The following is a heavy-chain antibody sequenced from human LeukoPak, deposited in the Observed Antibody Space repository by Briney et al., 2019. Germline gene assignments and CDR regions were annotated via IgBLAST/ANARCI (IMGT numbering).Heavy chain of an antibody. CDR2: INHSGST. CDR3: ATDPGYSYEEYYFYYGMDV. V-gene: IGHV4-34*01. J-gene: IGHJ6*02. CDR1: VGSFSRYY. Sequence: SETLSLTCVRCVGSFSRYYRIGLRQPPGKGLEWIGEINHSGSTNYNPSLKSRVTISVDTSKNHLSLKLSSVTAADRAVYSGATDPGYSYEEYYFYYGMDVWGQGTTVTVSS. D-gene: IGHD5-18*01.